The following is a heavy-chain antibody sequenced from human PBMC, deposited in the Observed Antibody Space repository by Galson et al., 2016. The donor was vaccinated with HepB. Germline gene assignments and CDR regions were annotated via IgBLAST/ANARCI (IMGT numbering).Heavy chain of an antibody. D-gene: IGHD4-17*01. CDR1: GFTFSSYS. CDR2: ISRSSSYI. Sequence: SLRLSCAASGFTFSSYSTNWVRQAPGKGLEWVSSISRSSSYIYYADSVKGRFTISRDNAKNSLYLQMNSLRAEDTAVYYCARAVSWDYGDYAGYWGQGTLVTVSS. V-gene: IGHV3-21*01. J-gene: IGHJ4*02. CDR3: ARAVSWDYGDYAGY.